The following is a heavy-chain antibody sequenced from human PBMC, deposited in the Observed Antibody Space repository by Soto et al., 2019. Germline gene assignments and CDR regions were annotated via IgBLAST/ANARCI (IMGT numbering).Heavy chain of an antibody. J-gene: IGHJ6*02. V-gene: IGHV1-69*06. CDR2: IIPIFGTA. D-gene: IGHD2-2*01. CDR1: GGTFSSYA. CDR3: APGIVVVPAATSSYYYYGMDV. Sequence: GASVKVSCKAPGGTFSSYAISWVRQAPGQGLEWMGGIIPIFGTANYAQKFQGRVTITADKSTSTAYMELSSLRSEDTAVYYCAPGIVVVPAATSSYYYYGMDVWGQGTRVTVSS.